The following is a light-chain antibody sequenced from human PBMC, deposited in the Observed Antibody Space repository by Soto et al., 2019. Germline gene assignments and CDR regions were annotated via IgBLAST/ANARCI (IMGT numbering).Light chain of an antibody. V-gene: IGLV2-8*01. CDR2: EVS. J-gene: IGLJ2*01. CDR3: SSYAGSSNFVV. Sequence: QSALTQPPSASGSPGQSVTMSCSGTSSDVGGYDYVSWYQQHPGKAPKLMIYEVSKRPSGVPDRFFGSKSGNTASLNVSGLQAEDEADYYCSSYAGSSNFVVFGGGTKLTVL. CDR1: SSDVGGYDY.